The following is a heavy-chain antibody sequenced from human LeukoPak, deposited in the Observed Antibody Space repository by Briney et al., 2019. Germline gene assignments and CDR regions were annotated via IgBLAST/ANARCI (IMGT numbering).Heavy chain of an antibody. J-gene: IGHJ4*02. CDR2: LSYDGSIN. Sequence: QPGRSLRLSCVASGFTFRNYAMHWVRQAPGKGLEWVAFLSYDGSINYYADSVKGRFTISRDNSRNTLYVQMNSLGVEDTAVYYCAKAFSGYDSRDLGHWGQGTLVTVSS. CDR3: AKAFSGYDSRDLGH. V-gene: IGHV3-30*18. D-gene: IGHD5-12*01. CDR1: GFTFRNYA.